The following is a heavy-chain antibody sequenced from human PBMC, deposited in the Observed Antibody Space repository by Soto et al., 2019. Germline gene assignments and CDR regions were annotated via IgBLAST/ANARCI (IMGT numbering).Heavy chain of an antibody. Sequence: ASVKVSCKASGYTFSSYDINWVRQAPGQGLERMGWMNPNFGDTDYAQKFQGRVTMTRNTSISTAYMELGSLRSEDTAVYYCAKGPIYDIPVWFDYWGQGTLVTVSS. CDR1: GYTFSSYD. CDR2: MNPNFGDT. CDR3: AKGPIYDIPVWFDY. D-gene: IGHD3-9*01. J-gene: IGHJ4*02. V-gene: IGHV1-8*01.